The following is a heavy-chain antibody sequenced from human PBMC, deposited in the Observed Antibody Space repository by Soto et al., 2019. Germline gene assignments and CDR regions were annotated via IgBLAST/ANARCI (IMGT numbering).Heavy chain of an antibody. CDR3: AKDHGGGNFLLYFDL. J-gene: IGHJ4*02. D-gene: IGHD2-15*01. CDR1: GFSFRNYG. CDR2: ISYEGSRI. V-gene: IGHV3-30*18. Sequence: LRLSCAAAGFSFRNYGMHWVRQAPGKGLEWVAVISYEGSRISYAASVKGRFTISRDNSKNAVFLQMNRLTPDDTAVYSCAKDHGGGNFLLYFDLWGREPWSPSPQ.